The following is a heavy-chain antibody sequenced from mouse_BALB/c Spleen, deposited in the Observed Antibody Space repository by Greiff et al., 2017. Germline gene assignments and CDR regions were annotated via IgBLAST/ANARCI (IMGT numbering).Heavy chain of an antibody. D-gene: IGHD2-3*01. J-gene: IGHJ4*01. CDR3: ARDDPHMDY. Sequence: DVMLVESGGGLVKPGGSLKLSCAASGFTFSSYAMSWVRQTPEKRLEWVASISSGGSTYYPDSVKGRFTISRDNARNILYLQMSSLRSEDTAMYYCARDDPHMDYWGQGTSVTVSS. CDR1: GFTFSSYA. V-gene: IGHV5-6-5*01. CDR2: ISSGGST.